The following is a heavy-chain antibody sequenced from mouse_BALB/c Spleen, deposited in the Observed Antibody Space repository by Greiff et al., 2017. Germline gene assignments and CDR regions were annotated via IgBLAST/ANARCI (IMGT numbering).Heavy chain of an antibody. CDR1: GYTFTSYW. CDR3: TTYAY. CDR2: IYPGSGST. Sequence: QVQLQQSGAELVKPGASVKLSCKTSGYTFTSYWIQWVKQRPGQGLGWIGNIYPGSGSTNYDEKFKSKGTLTVDTSSSTAYMHLSSLTSEDSAVYYCTTYAYWGQGTLVTVSA. V-gene: IGHV1S132*01. J-gene: IGHJ3*01.